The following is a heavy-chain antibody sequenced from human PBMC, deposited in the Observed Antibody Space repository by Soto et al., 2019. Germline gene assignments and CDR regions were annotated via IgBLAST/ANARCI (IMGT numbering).Heavy chain of an antibody. D-gene: IGHD4-17*01. V-gene: IGHV1-3*01. Sequence: QVRLVQSGAGVQRPGASVKVSCKASGYTFTNLAIHWVRQAPGQGLEWMGWINAGNGHTKYSQSFQDRVTITSDTSASTAYMELSSLRSEDTAVYYCVSQANFGAAFWGQGTLVTVSS. CDR3: VSQANFGAAF. CDR2: INAGNGHT. J-gene: IGHJ4*02. CDR1: GYTFTNLA.